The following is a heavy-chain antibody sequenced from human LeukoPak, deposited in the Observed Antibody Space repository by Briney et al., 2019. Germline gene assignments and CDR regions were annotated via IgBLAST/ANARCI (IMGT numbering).Heavy chain of an antibody. CDR1: GGSIFSSY. CDR3: ARRAYFDTSGYSPAAGYFDL. CDR2: IYSTGIT. J-gene: IGHJ2*01. Sequence: SSETLSLTCTVSGGSIFSSYWNWIRQPPGRGLEWIGYIYSTGITSYNPSLKSRGTISIATSKSQFSLRLNSVTAADTAFYYCARRAYFDTSGYSPAAGYFDLWGRGTLVTVSS. V-gene: IGHV4-59*08. D-gene: IGHD3-22*01.